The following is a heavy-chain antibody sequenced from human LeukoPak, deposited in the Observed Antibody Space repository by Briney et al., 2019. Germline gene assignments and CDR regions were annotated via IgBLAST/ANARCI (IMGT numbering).Heavy chain of an antibody. J-gene: IGHJ6*03. D-gene: IGHD1-26*01. CDR1: GFTFSSYG. V-gene: IGHV3-30*18. CDR2: ISYDGSNK. Sequence: GGSLRLSCAASGFTFSSYGMHWVRQPPGKGLEWVADISYDGSNKYYADSVKGRFTISRDNSKNTLYLQMNSLRAEDTAVYYCAKESSLVGASFYYYYYYMDVWGKGTTVTVSS. CDR3: AKESSLVGASFYYYYYYMDV.